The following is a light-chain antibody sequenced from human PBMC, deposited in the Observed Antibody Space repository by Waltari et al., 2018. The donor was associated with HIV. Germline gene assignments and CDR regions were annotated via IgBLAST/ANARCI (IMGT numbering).Light chain of an antibody. CDR2: KGP. Sequence: QSVLTQPPSASGAPGQRVNISCSGSSSNIENDNVYWYQQSPGAAPKLLIYKGPQRPSGVPARVTGSKSGTSASLAIGGLRSDDEADYYCVGWDSRLRGYVFGAGTKVTVL. CDR3: VGWDSRLRGYV. CDR1: SSNIENDN. V-gene: IGLV1-47*01. J-gene: IGLJ1*01.